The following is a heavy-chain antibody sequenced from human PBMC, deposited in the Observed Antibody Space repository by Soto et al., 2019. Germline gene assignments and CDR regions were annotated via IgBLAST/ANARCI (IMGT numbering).Heavy chain of an antibody. CDR1: GYTFTSYA. D-gene: IGHD3-10*01. Sequence: ASVKVSCKASGYTFTSYAMHWVRQAPGQRLEWMGWINAGNGNTKYSQKFQGRVTITRDTSASTAYMELSSLRSEDTAVYYCARDRSRVRGVMSAWFDPWGQGTTATVSS. J-gene: IGHJ5*02. CDR3: ARDRSRVRGVMSAWFDP. V-gene: IGHV1-3*01. CDR2: INAGNGNT.